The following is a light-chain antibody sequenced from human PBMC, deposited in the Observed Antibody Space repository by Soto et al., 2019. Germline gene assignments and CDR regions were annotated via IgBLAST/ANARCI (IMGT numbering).Light chain of an antibody. J-gene: IGKJ4*01. CDR3: HQRSNWPLT. CDR2: DAS. CDR1: QSVSTF. V-gene: IGKV3-11*01. Sequence: EIVLTQSPVTLSLSPGERATLSCRASQSVSTFLAWYQQTPGQAPRLLIYDASKRATGIPARFSGSGSGTDFTLTISSLEPEDFAVYYCHQRSNWPLTFGGGTKVDIK.